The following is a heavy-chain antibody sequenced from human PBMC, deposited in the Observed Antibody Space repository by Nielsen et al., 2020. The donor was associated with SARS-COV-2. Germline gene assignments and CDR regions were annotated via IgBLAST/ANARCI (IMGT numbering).Heavy chain of an antibody. V-gene: IGHV3-43*02. J-gene: IGHJ4*02. Sequence: GGSLRLSCAASGFTFDDYAMLWVRQAPGKGLEWVSLISGDGGSTYFADSVKGRFTISRDNSKNSLYLQMNSLRTEDTALYYCTKGRGQLWSDYWGQGTLVTVSS. CDR2: ISGDGGST. CDR1: GFTFDDYA. D-gene: IGHD5-18*01. CDR3: TKGRGQLWSDY.